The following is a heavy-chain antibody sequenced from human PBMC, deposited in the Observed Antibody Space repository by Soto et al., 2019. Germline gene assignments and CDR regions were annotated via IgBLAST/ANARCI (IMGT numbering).Heavy chain of an antibody. Sequence: SVKVSCKASGGGNLRDYRTTWVRRAPGQGLEWMGGIIPKLGSANYAQKFQGRVTITADESTNSVYMELRSLRSDDTAVYYCARGGITIFGVVITPYYYYGMDVWGQGTTVTVSS. D-gene: IGHD3-3*01. J-gene: IGHJ6*02. CDR2: IIPKLGSA. CDR1: GGGNLRDYR. CDR3: ARGGITIFGVVITPYYYYGMDV. V-gene: IGHV1-69*13.